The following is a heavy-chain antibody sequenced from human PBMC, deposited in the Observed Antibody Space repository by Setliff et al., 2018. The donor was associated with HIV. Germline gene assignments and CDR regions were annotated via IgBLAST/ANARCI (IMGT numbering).Heavy chain of an antibody. Sequence: SVKVSCQASGGTFSNYAISWVRQAPGQGLEWMAGFIPMFGIGNYPQKFQGRVTITADESTSTVYMELSSLRSDDTAVYYCASYEVGYGDYAFDIWGQGTMVTV. CDR2: FIPMFGIG. CDR1: GGTFSNYA. V-gene: IGHV1-69*13. D-gene: IGHD4-17*01. CDR3: ASYEVGYGDYAFDI. J-gene: IGHJ3*02.